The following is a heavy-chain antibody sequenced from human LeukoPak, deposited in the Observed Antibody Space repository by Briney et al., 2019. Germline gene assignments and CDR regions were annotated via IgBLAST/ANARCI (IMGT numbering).Heavy chain of an antibody. Sequence: ASVKVSCKASGYTFTSFDINWVRQAPGQGLEWMGWMNPNSGNTGYAQKFRGRVTMTRNTSISTAYMELSSLKSEDTAVYYCARGLGRTAMVTRGGVRFDYWGQGTLVTVSS. J-gene: IGHJ4*02. CDR3: ARGLGRTAMVTRGGVRFDY. CDR2: MNPNSGNT. V-gene: IGHV1-8*01. CDR1: GYTFTSFD. D-gene: IGHD5-18*01.